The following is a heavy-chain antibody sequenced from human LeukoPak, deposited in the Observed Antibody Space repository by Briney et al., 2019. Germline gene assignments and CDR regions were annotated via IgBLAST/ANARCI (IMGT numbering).Heavy chain of an antibody. CDR3: ARASGRDKTGGFDY. J-gene: IGHJ4*02. Sequence: GGSLRLSCAASGFTFNSYGMLWVRQAPGRGLEWVTVISYDGNHQYYADSVKGRSTISRDNSKNTVYLQMNGLRVEDTAIYYCARASGRDKTGGFDYWGQGTLVAVS. CDR2: ISYDGNHQ. V-gene: IGHV3-30*03. CDR1: GFTFNSYG. D-gene: IGHD3-10*01.